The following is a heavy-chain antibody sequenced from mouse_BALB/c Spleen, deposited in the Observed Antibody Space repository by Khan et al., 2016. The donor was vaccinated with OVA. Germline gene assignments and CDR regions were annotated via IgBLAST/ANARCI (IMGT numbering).Heavy chain of an antibody. D-gene: IGHD4-1*01. CDR2: IYPGGDTS. CDR3: ARAGWDVFAY. Sequence: QVQLQQPGPELVKPGASVKMSCKASGYTFTDYVMNWVKQRNGQGLEWIGQIYPGGDTSYYNEKFTGKATLTADRSSSTAYMQLSNLTAEDSAVYFCARAGWDVFAYWGQGTLVTVSA. J-gene: IGHJ3*01. CDR1: GYTFTDYV. V-gene: IGHV1-77*01.